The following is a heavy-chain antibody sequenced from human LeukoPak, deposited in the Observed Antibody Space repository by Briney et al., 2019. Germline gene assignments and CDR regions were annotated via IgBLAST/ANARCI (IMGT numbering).Heavy chain of an antibody. J-gene: IGHJ4*02. CDR1: GGSMSSSF. D-gene: IGHD3-22*01. CDR3: ARGSDTGMIGVFDY. Sequence: SETLSLTCNVSGGSMSSSFWSWIRQPPGEGLEWIGYIYHSGSASYNPSLKSRVTMSVDTSTLQFSLKMTSITTADTAVYYCARGSDTGMIGVFDYWGQGTLVTVSS. V-gene: IGHV4-59*01. CDR2: IYHSGSA.